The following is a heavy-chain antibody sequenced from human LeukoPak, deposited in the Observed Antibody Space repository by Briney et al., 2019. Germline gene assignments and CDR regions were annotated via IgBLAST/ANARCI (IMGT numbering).Heavy chain of an antibody. D-gene: IGHD5-18*01. CDR2: IYPSGST. J-gene: IGHJ4*02. CDR3: AGYSYGHRFEDY. V-gene: IGHV4-38-2*02. CDR1: GYSISSGYY. Sequence: SETLSLTCTVSGYSISSGYYWGWIRQPPGKGLEWIGSIYPSGSTYFYPSLKSRVTMSLDTSKNQFSLKLSSVAAADTAVYYCAGYSYGHRFEDYWGQGTLVTVSS.